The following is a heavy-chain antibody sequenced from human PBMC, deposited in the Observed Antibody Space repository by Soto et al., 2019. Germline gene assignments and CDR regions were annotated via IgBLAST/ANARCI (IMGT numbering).Heavy chain of an antibody. CDR2: ISAYNGNT. J-gene: IGHJ4*02. V-gene: IGHV1-18*01. CDR1: GYTFTSYG. D-gene: IGHD2-2*01. Sequence: QVQLVQSGAEVKKPGASVKVSCKASGYTFTSYGISWVRQAPGQGLEWMGWISAYNGNTNYAQKLQGRVTMTTDTSTSTAYMELRSLRSDDTAAYYCARDSIVVVPAAMGDYWGQGTLVTVSS. CDR3: ARDSIVVVPAAMGDY.